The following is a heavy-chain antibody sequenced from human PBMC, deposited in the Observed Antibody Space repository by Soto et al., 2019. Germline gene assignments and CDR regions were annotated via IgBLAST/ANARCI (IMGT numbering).Heavy chain of an antibody. J-gene: IGHJ4*02. CDR1: GGSFSGYY. V-gene: IGHV4-34*01. D-gene: IGHD6-13*01. CDR3: AREKPYSSSWYHDY. CDR2: INHSGST. Sequence: PSETLSLTCAVYGGSFSGYYWSWIRQPPGKGLEWIGEINHSGSTNYNPSLKSRVTISVDTSKNQFSLKLSSVTAADTAVYYCAREKPYSSSWYHDYWGQGNLVTVSS.